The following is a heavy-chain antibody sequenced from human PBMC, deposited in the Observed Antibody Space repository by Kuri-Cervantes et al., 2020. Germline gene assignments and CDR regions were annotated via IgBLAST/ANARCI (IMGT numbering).Heavy chain of an antibody. CDR1: GFTFSSYS. CDR2: ISDNGGST. CDR3: AKAFVGAVGWFAY. J-gene: IGHJ4*02. Sequence: GESLKISCAASGFTFSSYSMNWVRLAPGKGLEWVSAISDNGGSTYWADSLKGRFTISRDNSKNTLYLQMNSLRAEDTAVYYCAKAFVGAVGWFAYWGQGTLVTVSS. D-gene: IGHD1-26*01. V-gene: IGHV3-23*01.